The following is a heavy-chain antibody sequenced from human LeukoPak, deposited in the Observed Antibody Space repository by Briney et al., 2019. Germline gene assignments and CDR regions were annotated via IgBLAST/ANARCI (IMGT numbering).Heavy chain of an antibody. D-gene: IGHD1-26*01. CDR1: GFSFSDYS. CDR2: ISSSSGSI. J-gene: IGHJ4*02. Sequence: GGSLRLSCAASGFSFSDYSMNWVRQAPGKGLEWVAYISSSSGSIFYADSVKGRFTISRDNGQNSLYLQMNSLRAEDTAVYYCARVLGGSHYYFDFWGQGTLVTVSS. CDR3: ARVLGGSHYYFDF. V-gene: IGHV3-48*01.